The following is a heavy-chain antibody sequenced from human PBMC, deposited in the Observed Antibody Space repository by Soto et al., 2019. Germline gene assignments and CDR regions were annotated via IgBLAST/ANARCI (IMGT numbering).Heavy chain of an antibody. CDR2: ISYDGSNK. D-gene: IGHD3-3*01. CDR3: AKASGRNNYYYYGMDV. J-gene: IGHJ6*02. CDR1: GFTFSSYG. V-gene: IGHV3-30*18. Sequence: LRLSCAASGFTFSSYGMHWVRQAPGKGLEWVAVISYDGSNKYYADSVKGRFTISRDNSKNTLYLQMNSLRAEDTAVYYCAKASGRNNYYYYGMDVWGQGTTVTVSS.